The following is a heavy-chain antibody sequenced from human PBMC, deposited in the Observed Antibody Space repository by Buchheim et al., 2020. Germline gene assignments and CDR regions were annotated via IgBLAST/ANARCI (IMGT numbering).Heavy chain of an antibody. Sequence: EVQLVESGGGLVQPGGSLRLSCAASGFTFSSYEMNWVRQAPGKGLEWVSYISSSGSTIYYADSVKGRFTISRDNAKNSLYLQMNSLRAEDTAVYYCASSYSTGDIDYYYGMDVWGQGTT. CDR3: ASSYSTGDIDYYYGMDV. J-gene: IGHJ6*02. V-gene: IGHV3-48*03. CDR1: GFTFSSYE. CDR2: ISSSGSTI. D-gene: IGHD7-27*01.